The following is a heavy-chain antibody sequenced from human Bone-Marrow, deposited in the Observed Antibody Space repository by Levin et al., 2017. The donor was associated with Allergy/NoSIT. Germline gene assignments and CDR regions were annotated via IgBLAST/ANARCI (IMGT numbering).Heavy chain of an antibody. Sequence: AASVKVSCKASGYTFTSYDINWVRQATGQGLEWMGWMNPNSGNTGYAQKFQGRVTMTRNTSISTAYMELSSLRSEDTAVYYCARGSIYNWNYAPDYWGQGTLVTVSS. V-gene: IGHV1-8*01. J-gene: IGHJ4*02. CDR3: ARGSIYNWNYAPDY. CDR2: MNPNSGNT. D-gene: IGHD1-7*01. CDR1: GYTFTSYD.